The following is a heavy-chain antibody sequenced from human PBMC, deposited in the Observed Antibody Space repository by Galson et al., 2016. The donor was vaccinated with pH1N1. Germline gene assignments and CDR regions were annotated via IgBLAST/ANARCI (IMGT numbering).Heavy chain of an antibody. CDR1: GYTFTSYG. CDR2: VSTSNGNT. V-gene: IGHV1-18*01. CDR3: ARLRASVGGTTY. D-gene: IGHD6-19*01. J-gene: IGHJ4*02. Sequence: SCKASGYTFTSYGISWVRQAPGQGLEFMGWVSTSNGNTHFAQKYQGRVTLTTNTATSTAYMEMRSLRSDDTAVYYCARLRASVGGTTYRGQGTLFTVSS.